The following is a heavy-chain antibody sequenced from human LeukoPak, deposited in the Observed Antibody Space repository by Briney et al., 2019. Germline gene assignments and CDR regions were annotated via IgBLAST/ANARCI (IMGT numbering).Heavy chain of an antibody. V-gene: IGHV4-39*07. D-gene: IGHD3-22*01. CDR2: IYYSGST. J-gene: IGHJ3*02. CDR1: GGSISRSRDY. Sequence: SETLSLTCTVSGGSISRSRDYWGWIRQPPGKGLEWIGSIYYSGSTYHNPSLKSRVTISGDTSKNRFSLKLSSVTAADTAVYFCARGPYSYDSSGAFDIWGQGTMVTVSS. CDR3: ARGPYSYDSSGAFDI.